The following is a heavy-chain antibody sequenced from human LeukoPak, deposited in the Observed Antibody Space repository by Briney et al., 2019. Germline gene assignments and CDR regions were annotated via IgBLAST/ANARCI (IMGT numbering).Heavy chain of an antibody. CDR3: ASRYKYYYDSSGFWFDP. Sequence: PSETLSLTCTVSGGSISSSSYYWGWIRQPPGKGLEWIGSIYYSGSTYYSPSLKSRVTISVDTSKNQFSLKLSSVTAADTAVYYCASRYKYYYDSSGFWFDPWGQGTLVTVSS. CDR2: IYYSGST. CDR1: GGSISSSSYY. D-gene: IGHD3-22*01. J-gene: IGHJ5*02. V-gene: IGHV4-39*01.